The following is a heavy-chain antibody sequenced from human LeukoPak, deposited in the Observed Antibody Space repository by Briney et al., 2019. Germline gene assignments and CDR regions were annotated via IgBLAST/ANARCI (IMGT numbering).Heavy chain of an antibody. CDR2: ISSSSSTI. Sequence: GGSLRLSCAASGFTFSSYSMNWVRQAPGKGLEWVSYISSSSSTIYYADSVKGRFTISRDNAKNSLYLQMNSLRAEDTAVYYCARAKGGCSGGSCHPLYYYGMDVWGQGTTVTVSS. D-gene: IGHD2-15*01. CDR1: GFTFSSYS. J-gene: IGHJ6*02. V-gene: IGHV3-48*01. CDR3: ARAKGGCSGGSCHPLYYYGMDV.